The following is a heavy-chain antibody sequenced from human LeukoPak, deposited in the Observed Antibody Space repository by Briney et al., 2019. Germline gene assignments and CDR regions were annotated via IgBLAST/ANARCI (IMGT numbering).Heavy chain of an antibody. CDR3: ASGSGWYREYYFDY. V-gene: IGHV4-4*07. J-gene: IGHJ4*02. CDR2: IYTSGST. Sequence: SETLSLTCTVPGGSISSYYWSWIRQPAGKGLEWIGRIYTSGSTNYNPSLRSRVTMSVDTSKNQFSLKLSSVTAADTAVYYCASGSGWYREYYFDYWAREPWSPSPQ. CDR1: GGSISSYY. D-gene: IGHD6-19*01.